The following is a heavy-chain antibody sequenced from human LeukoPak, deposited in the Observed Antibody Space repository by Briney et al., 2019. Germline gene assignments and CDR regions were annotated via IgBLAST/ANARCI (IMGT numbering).Heavy chain of an antibody. V-gene: IGHV3-48*03. J-gene: IGHJ4*02. CDR1: GFTFSTYE. CDR2: IIGSGDTI. Sequence: GGSLRLSCAASGFTFSTYEMNWVRQAPGKGLEWVSYIIGSGDTIYYADSVKGRFTISRDNAKNSLYLQMNSLRAEDTAVYYRARDHPDYWLTFDYWGQGTLVTVSS. CDR3: ARDHPDYWLTFDY. D-gene: IGHD3-9*01.